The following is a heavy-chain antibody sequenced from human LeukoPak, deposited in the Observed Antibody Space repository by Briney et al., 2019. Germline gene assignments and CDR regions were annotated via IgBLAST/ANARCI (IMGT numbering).Heavy chain of an antibody. Sequence: ASETLSLTCTVSGGSISSGSYYWSWIRQPAGKGLEWIGRIYTSGSTNYNPSLKSRVTISVDTSKNQFSLKLSSVTAADTAVYYCARVPLWSGSSHMDVWGKGTTVTVSS. CDR2: IYTSGST. J-gene: IGHJ6*03. D-gene: IGHD3-3*01. CDR1: GGSISSGSYY. V-gene: IGHV4-61*02. CDR3: ARVPLWSGSSHMDV.